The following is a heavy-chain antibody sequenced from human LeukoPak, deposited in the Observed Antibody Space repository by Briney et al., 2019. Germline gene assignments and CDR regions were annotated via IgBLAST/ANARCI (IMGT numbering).Heavy chain of an antibody. J-gene: IGHJ4*02. CDR1: GGTFSSYA. Sequence: GSSVKVSCKASGGTFSSYAISWVRQAPGQGLEWMGRIIPIFGIANYAQKFQGRVTITADKSTSTAYMELSSLRSEDTAVYYCARDGYCSGGGCYSRPHSDYWGQGTLVTVSS. V-gene: IGHV1-69*04. CDR3: ARDGYCSGGGCYSRPHSDY. CDR2: IIPIFGIA. D-gene: IGHD2-15*01.